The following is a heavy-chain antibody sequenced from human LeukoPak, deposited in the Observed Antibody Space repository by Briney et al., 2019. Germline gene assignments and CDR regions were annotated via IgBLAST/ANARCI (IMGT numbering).Heavy chain of an antibody. CDR1: GFTFSSYA. CDR3: AKESPQFDY. J-gene: IGHJ4*02. CDR2: ISAGGDIT. Sequence: GGSLRLSCTASGFTFSSYAMSWVRQAPGKGLEWISSISAGGDITHYADSMQGRFTISRDNSKNTLYLQMNSLRAEDTAVYYCAKESPQFDYWDQGTLVTVSS. V-gene: IGHV3-23*01.